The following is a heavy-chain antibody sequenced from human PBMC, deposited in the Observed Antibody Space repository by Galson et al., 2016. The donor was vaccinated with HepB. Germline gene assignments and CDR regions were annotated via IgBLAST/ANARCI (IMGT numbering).Heavy chain of an antibody. D-gene: IGHD2-8*02. Sequence: SLRLSCAASGFYISRSYMAWVRQAPGKGLEWVSVMYTAGHTYYADSVRGRFTISRDNPKNILSLQMNSLRVEDTAVYYCARAPECTGGVCYDNWLDPWGQGTLVTASS. J-gene: IGHJ5*02. CDR3: ARAPECTGGVCYDNWLDP. CDR2: MYTAGHT. V-gene: IGHV3-53*01. CDR1: GFYISRSY.